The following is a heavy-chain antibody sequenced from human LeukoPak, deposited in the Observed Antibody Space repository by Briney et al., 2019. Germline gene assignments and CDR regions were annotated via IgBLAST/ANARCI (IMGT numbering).Heavy chain of an antibody. Sequence: GGTLRPSCAASGFTFGSYGMSWVRQAPGKGLEWVSAISGSGGSTYYADSVKGRFTISRDNSKNTLYLQMNSLRAEDTAVYYCANGYCSSTSCYDPYWGQGTLVTVSS. CDR1: GFTFGSYG. D-gene: IGHD2-2*01. CDR2: ISGSGGST. J-gene: IGHJ4*02. CDR3: ANGYCSSTSCYDPY. V-gene: IGHV3-23*01.